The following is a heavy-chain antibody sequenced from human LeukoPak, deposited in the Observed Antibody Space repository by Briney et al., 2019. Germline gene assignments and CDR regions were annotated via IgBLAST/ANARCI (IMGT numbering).Heavy chain of an antibody. J-gene: IGHJ4*02. CDR3: ARGGSSWYADY. CDR2: IHYSGST. Sequence: SGTLSLTCRVSGASISTYYWSWVRQPPEKGLEWIGYIHYSGSTSYNPSLKSRVTMSVDTSNDQFSLTVSSVTAADTAVYYCARGGSSWYADYWGQGTLVTVSS. V-gene: IGHV4-59*01. D-gene: IGHD6-13*01. CDR1: GASISTYY.